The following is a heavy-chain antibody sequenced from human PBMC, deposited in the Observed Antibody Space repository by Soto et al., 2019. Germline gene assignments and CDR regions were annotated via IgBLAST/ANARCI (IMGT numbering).Heavy chain of an antibody. V-gene: IGHV4-59*01. CDR2: IYYSEST. CDR3: ARVRSYRIIDY. J-gene: IGHJ4*02. D-gene: IGHD1-26*01. CDR1: GGSISSYY. Sequence: SETLSLTCTVSGGSISSYYWSWIRQPPGKGLEWIGYIYYSESTNYNPSLKSRVTISVDTSKNQFSLKLSSVTAADTAVYYCARVRSYRIIDYWGQATLVTVGS.